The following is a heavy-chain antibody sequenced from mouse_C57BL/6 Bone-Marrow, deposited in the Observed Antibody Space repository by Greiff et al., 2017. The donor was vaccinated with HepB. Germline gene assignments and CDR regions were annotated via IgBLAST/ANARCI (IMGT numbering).Heavy chain of an antibody. CDR3: AYSPMDY. V-gene: IGHV1-50*01. CDR2: IDPSDSYT. CDR1: GYTFTSYW. J-gene: IGHJ4*01. Sequence: QVQLKESGAELVKPGASVKLSCKASGYTFTSYWMQWVKQRPGQGLEWIGEIDPSDSYTNYNQKFKGKATLTVDTSSSTAYMQLSSLTSEDSAVYYCAYSPMDYWGQGTSVTVSS.